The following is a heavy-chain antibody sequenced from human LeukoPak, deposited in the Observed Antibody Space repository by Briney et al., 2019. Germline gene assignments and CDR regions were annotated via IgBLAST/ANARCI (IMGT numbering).Heavy chain of an antibody. CDR3: ARGTGNYYGY. Sequence: PGGSLRLSCAASGFTFSNYAMSWVRQAPGKGLEWVSAIVGSGGSANHADSVEGRFTISRDNSKNTVYLQMNSLRADDRAVYYCARGTGNYYGYWGQGTLVTVSS. V-gene: IGHV3-23*01. D-gene: IGHD3/OR15-3a*01. CDR1: GFTFSNYA. CDR2: IVGSGGSA. J-gene: IGHJ4*02.